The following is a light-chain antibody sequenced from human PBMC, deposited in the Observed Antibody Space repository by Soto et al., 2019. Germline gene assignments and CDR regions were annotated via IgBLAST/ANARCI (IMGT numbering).Light chain of an antibody. V-gene: IGLV3-21*02. J-gene: IGLJ3*02. Sequence: SYELTQAPSVSVAPGQTARIPCAGDNIGSKNVHWYQQRPGQAPLLVVYDDTDRPSGIPERFSGSNSGNTATLTISRVEVGDEADYYCQVWDSYIDRTWVFGGGTKLTVL. CDR1: NIGSKN. CDR2: DDT. CDR3: QVWDSYIDRTWV.